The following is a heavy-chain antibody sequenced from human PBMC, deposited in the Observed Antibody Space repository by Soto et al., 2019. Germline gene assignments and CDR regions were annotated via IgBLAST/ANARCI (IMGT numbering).Heavy chain of an antibody. CDR3: AREERGIAVAGTSAFDI. V-gene: IGHV1-3*01. J-gene: IGHJ3*02. D-gene: IGHD6-19*01. CDR2: INAGNGNT. CDR1: GYTFTSYA. Sequence: ASVKVSCKASGYTFTSYAMHWVRQAPGQRLEWMGWINAGNGNTKYSQKFQGRVTITRDTSASTAYMELSSLRSEDTAVYYCAREERGIAVAGTSAFDIWGQGTMVTVSS.